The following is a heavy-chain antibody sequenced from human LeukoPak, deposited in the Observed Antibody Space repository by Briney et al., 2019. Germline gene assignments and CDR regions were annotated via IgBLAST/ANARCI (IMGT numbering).Heavy chain of an antibody. CDR2: IYSGGGT. J-gene: IGHJ4*02. CDR1: GFTVSSNY. V-gene: IGHV3-66*02. D-gene: IGHD3-16*01. CDR3: TRGGDFDY. Sequence: PGPSLRLAWAPAGFTVSSNYMTWVRHAPGEGLEWVSVIYSGGGTYYADSVKGRFTIYRDNSKSRIYLQMNSLRDEDAAVYYCTRGGDFDYWGQGTLVTVSS.